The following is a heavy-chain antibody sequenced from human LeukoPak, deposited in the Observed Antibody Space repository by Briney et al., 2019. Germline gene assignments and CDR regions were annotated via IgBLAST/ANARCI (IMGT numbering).Heavy chain of an antibody. CDR2: ISAHNGNT. CDR3: ARAQTTLLLDY. J-gene: IGHJ4*02. V-gene: IGHV1-18*01. Sequence: ASVKVSCKASGYIFTSYGIIWVRQAPGQGLQWLGWISAHNGNTNYAQKLQGRVTMTTDTSTSTVYMELRSLRSDDPAVYYCARAQTTLLLDYWGQGTLVTVSS. CDR1: GYIFTSYG. D-gene: IGHD4-11*01.